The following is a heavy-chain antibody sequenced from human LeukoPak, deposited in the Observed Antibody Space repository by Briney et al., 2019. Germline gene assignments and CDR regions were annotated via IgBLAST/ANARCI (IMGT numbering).Heavy chain of an antibody. V-gene: IGHV4-38-2*02. J-gene: IGHJ3*02. CDR2: IYHSGST. CDR3: ARGPYSYDSSGAFDI. D-gene: IGHD3-22*01. CDR1: GYSISSDYY. Sequence: SETLSLTCTVSGYSISSDYYWGWIRQPPGKGLEWIGSIYHSGSTYYNPSLKSRVTISISTSKNQFSPKLSSVTAADTAVYFCARGPYSYDSSGAFDIWGQGTMVTVSS.